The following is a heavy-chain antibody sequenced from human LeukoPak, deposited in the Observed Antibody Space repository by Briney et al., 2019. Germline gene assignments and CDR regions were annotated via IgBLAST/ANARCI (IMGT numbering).Heavy chain of an antibody. V-gene: IGHV3-11*01. CDR2: ISSSGSTI. CDR3: ARDAVVVIATSGSDDAFDI. J-gene: IGHJ3*02. CDR1: GFTFSDYY. Sequence: PGGSLRLSCAASGFTFSDYYMSWIRQAPGKGLEWVSYISSSGSTIYYADSVKGRSTISRDNAKNSLYLQMNSLRAEDTAVYYCARDAVVVIATSGSDDAFDIWGQGTMVTVSS. D-gene: IGHD2-21*01.